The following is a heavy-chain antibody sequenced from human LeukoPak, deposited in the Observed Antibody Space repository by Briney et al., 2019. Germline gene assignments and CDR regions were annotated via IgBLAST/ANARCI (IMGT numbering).Heavy chain of an antibody. D-gene: IGHD2-2*02. V-gene: IGHV1-46*01. Sequence: ASVKVSCKASGYTFTSYYMHWVRQAPGQGLEWMGIINPSGGSTSYAQKFQGRVTMTRDTSTSTVYMELSSLRSEDTAVYYCARGGRPAAKPLYYYYYMDVWGKGTTVTVSS. CDR1: GYTFTSYY. CDR3: ARGGRPAAKPLYYYYYMDV. CDR2: INPSGGST. J-gene: IGHJ6*03.